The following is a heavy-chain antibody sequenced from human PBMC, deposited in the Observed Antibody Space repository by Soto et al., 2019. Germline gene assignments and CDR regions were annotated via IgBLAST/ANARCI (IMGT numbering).Heavy chain of an antibody. J-gene: IGHJ4*02. CDR1: GFIFSSYG. Sequence: QVQLVESGGGVVQPGRSLRLSCAASGFIFSSYGMHWVRQAPGKGLEWVAVISYDGSNKYYADSVKGRFTISRDNSKNTLYQQVNSFRAEDTVVYYCAKEAAYWGGDCYWFDYGGQGTLVTVSS. CDR3: AKEAAYWGGDCYWFDY. V-gene: IGHV3-30*18. CDR2: ISYDGSNK. D-gene: IGHD2-21*02.